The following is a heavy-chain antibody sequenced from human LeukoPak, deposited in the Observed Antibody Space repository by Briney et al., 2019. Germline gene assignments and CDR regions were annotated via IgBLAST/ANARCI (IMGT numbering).Heavy chain of an antibody. CDR3: PSSSNLAYNWVDP. CDR2: INHSGST. Sequence: SETLSLTCGVHGGSFSGYHWSWIRQPPGKGLEWIGEINHSGSTNYNSSLKSRVTISVDTSKNQFSLKLSSVTAADTAVYYCPSSSNLAYNWVDPRGQGPLVTVSS. D-gene: IGHD2-2*01. V-gene: IGHV4-34*01. CDR1: GGSFSGYH. J-gene: IGHJ5*02.